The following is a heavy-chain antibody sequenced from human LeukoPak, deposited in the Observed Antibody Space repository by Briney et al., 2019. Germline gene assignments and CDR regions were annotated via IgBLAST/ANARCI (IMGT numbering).Heavy chain of an antibody. Sequence: ASVKVSCKASGYTFTSYDINWVRQATGQGLEWMGWMNPNSGNTGYAQKFQGRVTMTRNTSISTAYMELSSLRSEDTAVYYCARVLTGSSWYAAVGFSHYYYYYMDVWGKGTTVTVSS. D-gene: IGHD6-13*01. CDR3: ARVLTGSSWYAAVGFSHYYYYYMDV. J-gene: IGHJ6*03. CDR1: GYTFTSYD. CDR2: MNPNSGNT. V-gene: IGHV1-8*01.